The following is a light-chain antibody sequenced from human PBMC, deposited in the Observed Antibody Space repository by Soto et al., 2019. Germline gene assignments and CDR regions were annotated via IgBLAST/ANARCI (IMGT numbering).Light chain of an antibody. J-gene: IGKJ4*01. CDR1: QSVSNN. V-gene: IGKV3-15*01. CDR2: GAS. CDR3: QQYNNWPLT. Sequence: EVVMTQSPATLSVSPGERATLSCRASQSVSNNLAWYQQKPGQAPRLLLYGASTRATGIPARVSGSGSGTAFTLTISSLQSEDFAVYYCQQYNNWPLTFGGGTKVEIK.